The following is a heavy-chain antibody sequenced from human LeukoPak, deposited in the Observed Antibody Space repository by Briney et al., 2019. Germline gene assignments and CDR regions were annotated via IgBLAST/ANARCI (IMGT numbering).Heavy chain of an antibody. CDR1: GYTFTSYY. J-gene: IGHJ3*02. V-gene: IGHV1-46*01. Sequence: ASVKVSCKASGYTFTSYYMHWVRQAPGQGLEWMGIIIPSGGSTSYAQKFQGRVTTTRDTSTSTAYMELRSLRSDDTAVYYCARDQGAVAGTSSAFDIWGQGTMVTVSS. D-gene: IGHD6-19*01. CDR3: ARDQGAVAGTSSAFDI. CDR2: IIPSGGST.